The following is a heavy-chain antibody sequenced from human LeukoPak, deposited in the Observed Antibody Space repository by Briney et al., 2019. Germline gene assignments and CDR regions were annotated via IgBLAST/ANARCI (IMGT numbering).Heavy chain of an antibody. CDR2: IYHSGST. J-gene: IGHJ6*02. D-gene: IGHD6-19*01. V-gene: IGHV4-4*02. Sequence: SETLSLTCAVSGGSISSSNWWSWVRQPPGMGLEWIGEIYHSGSTNYNPSLKSRVTISVDKSKNQFSLKLSSVTAADTAVYYCARAIQWPNNLYYYYGMDVWGQGTTVTVSS. CDR3: ARAIQWPNNLYYYYGMDV. CDR1: GGSISSSNW.